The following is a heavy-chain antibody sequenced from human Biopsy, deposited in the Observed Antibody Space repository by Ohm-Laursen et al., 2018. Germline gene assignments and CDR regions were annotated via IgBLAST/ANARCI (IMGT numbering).Heavy chain of an antibody. V-gene: IGHV3-21*01. J-gene: IGHJ4*02. CDR3: ARVRLVRKIISQPGDY. CDR1: GFTFSSYS. D-gene: IGHD3-10*01. Sequence: GSLRLSCSASGFTFSSYSMNWVRQAPGKGLEWISYISETSSHIYDADSVKGRFTVARDNAKNSLYLQLNSLRAEDPAVYYCARVRLVRKIISQPGDYWGQGTLVTVSS. CDR2: ISETSSHI.